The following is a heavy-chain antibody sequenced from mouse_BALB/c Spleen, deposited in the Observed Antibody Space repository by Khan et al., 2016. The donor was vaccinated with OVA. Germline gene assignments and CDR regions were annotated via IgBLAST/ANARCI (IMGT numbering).Heavy chain of an antibody. CDR2: IALGSGSS. Sequence: LVKPGASVKLSCKASGYTFTSYWINWIKQRPGQGLEWLGHIALGSGSSYYHEVFKSKATLTVDPSFSTVSIQFSSLSFVDSAVXCCTRSNCYGSTLYARDYWGQGTSVTVSS. CDR1: GYTFTSYW. D-gene: IGHD1-1*01. J-gene: IGHJ4*01. V-gene: IGHV1S41*01. CDR3: TRSNCYGSTLYARDY.